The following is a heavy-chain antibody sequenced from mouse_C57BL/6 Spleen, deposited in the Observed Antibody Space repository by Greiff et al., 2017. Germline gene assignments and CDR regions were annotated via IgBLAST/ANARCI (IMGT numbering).Heavy chain of an antibody. CDR3: ARMGSNYLLYAMHY. CDR1: GYTFTSYW. CDR2: IYPGSGST. Sequence: QVQLQQPGAELVKPGASVKMSCKASGYTFTSYWITRVKQRPGQGLEWIGDIYPGSGSTNYNEKFKSKATLTVDTSSSTAYMQLSSLTSEDSAVYYCARMGSNYLLYAMHYCCQGTSVTVSS. V-gene: IGHV1-55*01. D-gene: IGHD2-5*01. J-gene: IGHJ4*01.